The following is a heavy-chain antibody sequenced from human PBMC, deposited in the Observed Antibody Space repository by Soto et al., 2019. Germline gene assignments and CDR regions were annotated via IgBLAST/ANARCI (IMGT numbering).Heavy chain of an antibody. CDR3: TRDNSGLGDY. V-gene: IGHV1-3*01. CDR2: INADNGNT. CDR1: GYSFTSYP. D-gene: IGHD1-26*01. Sequence: ASVKVSCKAYGYSFTSYPVHWVRQASGQRLEWMGWINADNGNTKYSQKFQGRVTITRDTSASTAYMELSSLRSEDTAVYYCTRDNSGLGDYWGQGTLVTVSS. J-gene: IGHJ4*02.